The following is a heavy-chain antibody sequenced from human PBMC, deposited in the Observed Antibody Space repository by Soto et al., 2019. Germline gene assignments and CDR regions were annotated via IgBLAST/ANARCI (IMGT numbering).Heavy chain of an antibody. CDR3: ARGVTAGVDY. CDR1: GYSFTSLD. CDR2: MEPSSGKT. J-gene: IGHJ4*02. V-gene: IGHV1-8*01. Sequence: SVEVSCKASGYSFTSLDINWVRQTTGQGLEWMGWMEPSSGKTGYAQRFQDRVTMTRDTSINAAYMELRSLTSDDTAFYYCARGVTAGVDYWGQGTLVTVSS. D-gene: IGHD3-10*01.